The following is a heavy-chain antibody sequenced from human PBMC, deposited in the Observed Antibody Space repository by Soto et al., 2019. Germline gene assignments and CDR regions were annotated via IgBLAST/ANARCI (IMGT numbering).Heavy chain of an antibody. CDR3: AKEEKADSSYMDV. CDR1: GFTFSSYG. V-gene: IGHV3-30*18. CDR2: ISYDGSNK. J-gene: IGHJ6*03. Sequence: GGSLRLSCAASGFTFSSYGMHWVRQAPGKGLEWVAVISYDGSNKYYADSVKGRFTISRDNSKNTLYLQMNSLRAEDTAVYYCAKEEKADSSYMDVWGKGTTVTVSS.